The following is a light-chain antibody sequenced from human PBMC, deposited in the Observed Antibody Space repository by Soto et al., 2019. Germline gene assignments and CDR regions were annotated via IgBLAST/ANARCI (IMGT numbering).Light chain of an antibody. J-gene: IGKJ2*01. CDR1: QSVDSW. CDR2: KAS. Sequence: DFQMTQSPSTLSASVGDRVTITCRASQSVDSWLAWYQQKPGKAPKVLIYKASTLESGVPSRFSGSGSGTEFTLTITNVQPEDVVTYHCQQYSLYSPTTFGQGTRVEIK. V-gene: IGKV1-5*03. CDR3: QQYSLYSPTT.